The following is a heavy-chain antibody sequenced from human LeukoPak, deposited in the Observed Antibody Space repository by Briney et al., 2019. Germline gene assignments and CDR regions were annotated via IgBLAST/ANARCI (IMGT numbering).Heavy chain of an antibody. Sequence: PGGSLRLSCAASGFTFSIYGMNWVRQAPGKGLEWVSSISSSSSYIYYADSVKGRFTISRDNSKNTLYLQMNSLRAEDTAVYYCARDGPESAVAQGWLYYYMDVWGKGTTVTVSS. CDR1: GFTFSIYG. V-gene: IGHV3-21*01. D-gene: IGHD6-19*01. J-gene: IGHJ6*03. CDR2: ISSSSSYI. CDR3: ARDGPESAVAQGWLYYYMDV.